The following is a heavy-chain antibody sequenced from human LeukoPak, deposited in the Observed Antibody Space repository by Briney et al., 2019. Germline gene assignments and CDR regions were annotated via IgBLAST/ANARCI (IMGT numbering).Heavy chain of an antibody. V-gene: IGHV1-24*01. CDR1: VYTLTELS. CDR3: ATIAAAAQGHPGGYYYYYMDV. J-gene: IGHJ6*03. Sequence: ASVKVSCKVSVYTLTELSIHWVRQAPGKGLEGMGGFDPEDGETIYAQKFQGRVTMTEDTSTDTAYMELSSLRSEDTAVYYCATIAAAAQGHPGGYYYYYMDVWGKGTTVTVSS. D-gene: IGHD6-13*01. CDR2: FDPEDGET.